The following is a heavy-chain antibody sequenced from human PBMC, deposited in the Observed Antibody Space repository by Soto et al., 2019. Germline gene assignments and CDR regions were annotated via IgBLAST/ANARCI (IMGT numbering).Heavy chain of an antibody. J-gene: IGHJ4*03. V-gene: IGHV3-15*07. D-gene: IGHD3-3*01. CDR1: GFTFNDAW. Sequence: EVQLVESGGGLVKPGGSLRLSCAASGFTFNDAWMSWVRQAPGKGLEWVGRIKSKTDGGTTDYAAPVKGRFTISRDDSQNTPCLEMNSLEAGETGVYLCTTLALTGRGFCLWGHGTLVGVSS. CDR3: TTLALTGRGFCL. CDR2: IKSKTDGGTT.